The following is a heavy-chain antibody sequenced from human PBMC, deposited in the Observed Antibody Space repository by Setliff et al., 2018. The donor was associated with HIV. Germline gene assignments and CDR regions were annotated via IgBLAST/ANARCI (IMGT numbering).Heavy chain of an antibody. D-gene: IGHD3-9*01. V-gene: IGHV5-51*01. CDR1: GYSFTTYW. CDR3: ARALDFLTEQLNWFFPL. Sequence: PRESLKISCKGSGYSFTTYWIAWVRQMPGKGLEWMGIIYPGDSDTRYSPSFQGQVTISVDKSISTAYLQWNSLKASDTAIYYCARALDFLTEQLNWFFPLWGRGTLVTVSS. J-gene: IGHJ2*01. CDR2: IYPGDSDT.